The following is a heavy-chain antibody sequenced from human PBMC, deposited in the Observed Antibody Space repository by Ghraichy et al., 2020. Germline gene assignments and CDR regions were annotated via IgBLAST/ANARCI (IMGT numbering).Heavy chain of an antibody. CDR1: GFTFSSNW. CDR3: ARGPTTIFGVVIRHIYFDY. J-gene: IGHJ4*02. V-gene: IGHV3-7*03. CDR2: IKQDGSEK. D-gene: IGHD3-3*01. Sequence: GGSLRLSCAASGFTFSSNWMSWVRQAPGKGLEWVANIKQDGSEKYYVDSVKGRFTISRDNAKNSMYLQMNSLRAEDTAVYYCARGPTTIFGVVIRHIYFDYWGQGTLVTVSS.